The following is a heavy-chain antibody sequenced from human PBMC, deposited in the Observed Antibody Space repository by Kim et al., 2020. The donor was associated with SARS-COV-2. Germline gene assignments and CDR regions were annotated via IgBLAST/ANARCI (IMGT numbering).Heavy chain of an antibody. Sequence: GGSLRLSCAASGFTFSSYSMNWVRQAPGKGLEWASYISSSGRIIYYADSVKGRFTISRDNAKNSLYLQMNSLRDEDTAVYYCARDKNYYGSGRPYGMDVWGQGTTVTVSS. CDR1: GFTFSSYS. D-gene: IGHD3-10*01. V-gene: IGHV3-48*02. J-gene: IGHJ6*02. CDR3: ARDKNYYGSGRPYGMDV. CDR2: ISSSGRII.